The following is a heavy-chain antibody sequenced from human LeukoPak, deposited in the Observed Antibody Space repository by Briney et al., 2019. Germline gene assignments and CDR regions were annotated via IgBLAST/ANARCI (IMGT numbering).Heavy chain of an antibody. CDR2: IYTSGST. CDR3: ARAGYPGYYYYGTDV. D-gene: IGHD5-18*01. J-gene: IGHJ6*02. V-gene: IGHV4-4*07. CDR1: GGSISSYY. Sequence: SETLSLTCTVSGGSISSYYWSWIRQPAGKGLEWIGRIYTSGSTNYNPSLKSRVTISEDTSKNQFSLKLSSVTAADTAVYYCARAGYPGYYYYGTDVWGQGTTVTVSS.